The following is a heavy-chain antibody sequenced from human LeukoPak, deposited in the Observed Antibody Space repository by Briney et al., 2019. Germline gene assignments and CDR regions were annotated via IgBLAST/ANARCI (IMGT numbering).Heavy chain of an antibody. CDR3: ARESRKNTMTVVVITTAAFDI. J-gene: IGHJ3*02. CDR1: GYTFTGYY. CDR2: INPNSGGT. D-gene: IGHD3-22*01. Sequence: ASVKVSCKDSGYTFTGYYIHRVRQAPGQGLEWMGWINPNSGGTNYAQNFQGRVTMTRDTSISTAYMELSRLRSDDTAVYYCARESRKNTMTVVVITTAAFDIWGQGTMGTVSS. V-gene: IGHV1-2*02.